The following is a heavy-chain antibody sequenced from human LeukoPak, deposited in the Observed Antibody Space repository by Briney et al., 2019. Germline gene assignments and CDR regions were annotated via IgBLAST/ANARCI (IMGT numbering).Heavy chain of an antibody. Sequence: SETLSLTCTVSGGSISTYYWSWIRQPPGKGLEWVGYIYYSGSTNYNPSLKSRVIISLDTSKNQFSLELSSVTAADTAVYYCARTPSRLQRHWFDPWSQGTLVTVSS. CDR3: ARTPSRLQRHWFDP. CDR2: IYYSGST. V-gene: IGHV4-59*13. J-gene: IGHJ5*02. D-gene: IGHD2-15*01. CDR1: GGSISTYY.